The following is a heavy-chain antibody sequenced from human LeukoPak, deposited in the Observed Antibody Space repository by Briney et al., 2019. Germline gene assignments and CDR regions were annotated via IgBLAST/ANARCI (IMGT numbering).Heavy chain of an antibody. CDR3: ATDYDYVWGFDY. CDR2: IIPIFGTA. J-gene: IGHJ4*02. D-gene: IGHD3-16*01. CDR1: GGTFSSYA. V-gene: IGHV1-69*13. Sequence: ASVKVSCKASGGTFSSYAISWVRQAPGQGLEWMGGIIPIFGTANYAQKFQGRVTITADESTSTAYMELSSLRSEDTAVYYCATDYDYVWGFDYWGQGTLVTVSS.